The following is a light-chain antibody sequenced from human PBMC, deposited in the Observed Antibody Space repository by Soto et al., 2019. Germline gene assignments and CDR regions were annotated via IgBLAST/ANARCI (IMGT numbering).Light chain of an antibody. Sequence: EVVLTQSPATLSLSPGERATLSCRASQSVDSSLAWYQQKLGQAPRLLIYDASNRATGIPGRFSGSGSGTDFTLTISSLEPEDFAVYYCQQRGAFGQGNKVEIK. J-gene: IGKJ2*01. CDR1: QSVDSS. CDR3: QQRGA. CDR2: DAS. V-gene: IGKV3-11*01.